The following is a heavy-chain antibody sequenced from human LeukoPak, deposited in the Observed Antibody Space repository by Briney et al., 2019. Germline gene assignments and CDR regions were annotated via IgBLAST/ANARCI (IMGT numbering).Heavy chain of an antibody. V-gene: IGHV1-8*02. D-gene: IGHD2-2*01. Sequence: ASVKVSCKASGGTFSSYAISWVRQAPGQGLEWMGWMNANNGNTGYAQKFQGRVTMTRSTSISTAYMELNSLRSDDTAVYYCAREYCSSNRWPGGWYFDPWGQGTLVTVSS. CDR3: AREYCSSNRWPGGWYFDP. CDR2: MNANNGNT. CDR1: GGTFSSYA. J-gene: IGHJ5*02.